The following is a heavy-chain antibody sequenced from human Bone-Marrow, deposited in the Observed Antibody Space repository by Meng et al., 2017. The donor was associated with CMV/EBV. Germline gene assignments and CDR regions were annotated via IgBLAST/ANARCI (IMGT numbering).Heavy chain of an antibody. CDR2: IWNSGTT. V-gene: IGHV4-39*07. Sequence: GSISSSNYYWGWIRQPPGKGLEWIGSIWNSGTTYYNPSLKSRVTIPVDTSKNQFSLKLTSVTAADTAIYYCARDRGCSSASCFSFVYWGQGTLVTVSS. D-gene: IGHD2-2*01. CDR1: GSISSSNYY. CDR3: ARDRGCSSASCFSFVY. J-gene: IGHJ4*02.